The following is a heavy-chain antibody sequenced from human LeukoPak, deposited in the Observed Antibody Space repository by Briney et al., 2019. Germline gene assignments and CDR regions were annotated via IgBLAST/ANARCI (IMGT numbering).Heavy chain of an antibody. CDR3: ARHLSGDDI. V-gene: IGHV3-53*01. CDR1: GFIVSSNY. Sequence: GGSLRVSRADSGFIVSSNYMSWVRQAPGRGLEWVSIIYSDGSTYYADSVKGRFTISRDNSKNTLYLQMNSLRAEDTAVYYCARHLSGDDIWGQGKMVTVSS. J-gene: IGHJ3*02. D-gene: IGHD4-17*01. CDR2: IYSDGST.